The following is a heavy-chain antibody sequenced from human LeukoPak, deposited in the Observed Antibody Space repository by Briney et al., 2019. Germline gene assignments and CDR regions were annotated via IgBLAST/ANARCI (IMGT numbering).Heavy chain of an antibody. CDR1: GFTFSTYN. J-gene: IGHJ4*02. CDR2: ISSSSSYI. V-gene: IGHV3-21*01. Sequence: TGGSLRLSCAASGFTFSTYNMNWVRQAPGKGLEWVSSISSSSSYIYYADSVKGRFTISRDNAKNSLYLQMNSLRAEDTAVYYCARDSYSSSADFDYWGQGTLVTVSS. CDR3: ARDSYSSSADFDY. D-gene: IGHD6-6*01.